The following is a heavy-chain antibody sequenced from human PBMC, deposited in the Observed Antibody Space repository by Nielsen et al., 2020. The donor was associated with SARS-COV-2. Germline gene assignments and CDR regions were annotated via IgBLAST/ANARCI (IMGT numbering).Heavy chain of an antibody. J-gene: IGHJ4*02. CDR1: GFTFSDYY. D-gene: IGHD3-9*01. CDR2: IRSGSTYT. CDR3: ARRNILDY. V-gene: IGHV3-11*06. Sequence: GESLKISCAASGFTFSDYYMSWIRQAPGKGLEWISYIRSGSTYTSYADSVKGRFTISRDNAKNIVYLQMNSLRVEDTAVYYCARRNILDYWGQGTLVTVSS.